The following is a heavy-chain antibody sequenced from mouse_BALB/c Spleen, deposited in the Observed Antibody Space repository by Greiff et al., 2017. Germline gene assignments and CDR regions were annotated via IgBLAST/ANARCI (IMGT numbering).Heavy chain of an antibody. CDR1: GYTFTSYW. Sequence: VQLQQSGAELAKPGASVKMSCKASGYTFTSYWMHWVKQRPGQGLEWIGYINPSTGYTEYNQKFKDKATLTADKSSSTAYMQLSSLTSEDSAVYYCARAITTANSPFDYWGQGTTLTVSS. CDR2: INPSTGYT. CDR3: ARAITTANSPFDY. J-gene: IGHJ2*01. V-gene: IGHV1-7*01. D-gene: IGHD1-2*01.